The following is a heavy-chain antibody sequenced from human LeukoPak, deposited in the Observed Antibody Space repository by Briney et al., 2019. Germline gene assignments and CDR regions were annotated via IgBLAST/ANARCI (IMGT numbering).Heavy chain of an antibody. CDR1: GGSISSNTYY. V-gene: IGHV4-39*07. CDR3: ARDGYYGSGTFPPFDY. CDR2: IYYSGST. D-gene: IGHD3-10*01. Sequence: SETLSLTCTVSGGSISSNTYYWGWIRQPPGKGLEWIGSIYYSGSTYYNPSLRGRVTISIDTSKNQFSLKLNSVTAADTAVYYCARDGYYGSGTFPPFDYWGQGTLVTVSS. J-gene: IGHJ4*02.